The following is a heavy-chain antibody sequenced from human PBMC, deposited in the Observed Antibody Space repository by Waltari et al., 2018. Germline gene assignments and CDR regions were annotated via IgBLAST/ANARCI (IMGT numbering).Heavy chain of an antibody. CDR2: ISDAGGII. Sequence: EVQLLESGGTLVQPGGSLRLSCAASGFTCSTYVMNWVRQAPGKGLEWVSSISDAGGIINYADSVKGRFTISRDNSKNTLYLQMNSLRAEDSAVYYCARASGVDYWGQGTLVTISS. D-gene: IGHD3-16*01. J-gene: IGHJ4*02. CDR1: GFTCSTYV. V-gene: IGHV3-23*01. CDR3: ARASGVDY.